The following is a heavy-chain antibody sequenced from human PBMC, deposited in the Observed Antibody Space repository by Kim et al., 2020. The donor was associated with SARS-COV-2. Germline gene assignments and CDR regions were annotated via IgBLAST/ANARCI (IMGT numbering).Heavy chain of an antibody. Sequence: SPSFQGQVTISADKSISTAYLQWSSLKASDTAMYYCASLLRIAADSYFDYWGQGTLVTVSS. J-gene: IGHJ4*02. CDR3: ASLLRIAADSYFDY. D-gene: IGHD6-13*01. V-gene: IGHV5-51*01.